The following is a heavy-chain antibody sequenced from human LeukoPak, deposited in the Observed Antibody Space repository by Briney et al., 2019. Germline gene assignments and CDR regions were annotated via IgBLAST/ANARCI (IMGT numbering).Heavy chain of an antibody. J-gene: IGHJ4*02. CDR2: ISYDGSIK. CDR1: GFTFSSYG. Sequence: GGSLRLSCAASGFTFSSYGMHWVRQAPGKGLEWVAVISYDGSIKYCADSVKGRFTISRDNSKNTLYLQMNSLRAEDTAVYYCAKVSYDYWGQGTLVTVSS. V-gene: IGHV3-30*18. CDR3: AKVSYDY.